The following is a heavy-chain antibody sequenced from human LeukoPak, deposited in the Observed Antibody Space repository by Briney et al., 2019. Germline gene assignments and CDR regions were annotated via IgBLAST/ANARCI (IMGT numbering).Heavy chain of an antibody. CDR3: ARGYCSSTSCLYYYGMDV. V-gene: IGHV3-74*01. CDR1: GFTFSSYW. D-gene: IGHD2-2*01. CDR2: INSDGSST. J-gene: IGHJ6*02. Sequence: GSLRLSCAASGFTFSSYWMHWVRQAPGKGLVWVSRINSDGSSTSYADSVKGRFTISRDNAKNALYLQMNSLRAEDTAVYYCARGYCSSTSCLYYYGMDVWGQGTTVTVSS.